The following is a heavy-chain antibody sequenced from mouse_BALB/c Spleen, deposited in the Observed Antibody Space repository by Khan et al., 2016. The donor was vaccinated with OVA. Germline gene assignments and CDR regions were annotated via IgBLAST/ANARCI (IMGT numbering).Heavy chain of an antibody. J-gene: IGHJ2*01. D-gene: IGHD6-1*01. CDR1: GYSITSDYA. CDR3: KRMQGADFEY. CDR2: ISYSGNT. V-gene: IGHV3-2*02. Sequence: VQLQQPGPGLVKPSQSLSPTCTVTGYSITSDYAWNWIRQFPGNKLEWMGYISYSGNTKYNPSLTSRISITRDTSKNQFFLQLNFVTVEDTDTYNSKRMQGADFEYWGQGTTLTVSS.